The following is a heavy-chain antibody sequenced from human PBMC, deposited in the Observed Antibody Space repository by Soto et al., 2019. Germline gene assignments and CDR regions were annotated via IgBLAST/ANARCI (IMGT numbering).Heavy chain of an antibody. J-gene: IGHJ6*02. V-gene: IGHV1-18*01. CDR3: AREGPAPYYYYGMDV. Sequence: QVQLVQSGGEVKKPGASVKVSCKTSGYSFTTYGISWVRQAPGQGLEWMGWISAYNGNTNYAQKLQDRVTMTTDTSTSTAYTELRGLRSDDTAVYYCAREGPAPYYYYGMDVWGQGSTVTVSS. CDR1: GYSFTTYG. CDR2: ISAYNGNT.